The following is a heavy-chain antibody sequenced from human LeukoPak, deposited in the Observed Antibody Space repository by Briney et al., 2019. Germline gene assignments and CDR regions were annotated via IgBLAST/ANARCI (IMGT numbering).Heavy chain of an antibody. D-gene: IGHD2-2*01. V-gene: IGHV4-59*01. CDR1: GDSIDSYY. J-gene: IGHJ4*02. CDR3: ARVYQSAEYYFDC. Sequence: SETLSLTCTVSGDSIDSYYWSWIRQPPGKGLEWIAYIYYTGSTEYHPSLKSRVTISLDTSKNQFSLKLTSVTAADTAVYYCARVYQSAEYYFDCWGQGNLVSVSS. CDR2: IYYTGST.